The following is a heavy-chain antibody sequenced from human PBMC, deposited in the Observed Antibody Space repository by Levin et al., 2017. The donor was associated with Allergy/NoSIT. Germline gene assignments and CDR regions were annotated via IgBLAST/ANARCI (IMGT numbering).Heavy chain of an antibody. CDR3: ARSRDGSSDSFDI. J-gene: IGHJ3*02. CDR2: IYPDDSDT. CDR1: GYSFPSYW. V-gene: IGHV5-51*01. Sequence: KVSCKGSGYSFPSYWIGWVRQMPEKGLEWMGIIYPDDSDTRYRPSFQGQVTISADKSISTAYLQWTSLKASDSAMYYCARSRDGSSDSFDIWGQGTLVTVSS. D-gene: IGHD5-24*01.